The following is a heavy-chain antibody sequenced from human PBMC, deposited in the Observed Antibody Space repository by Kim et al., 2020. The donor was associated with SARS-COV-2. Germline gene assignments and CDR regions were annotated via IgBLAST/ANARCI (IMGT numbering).Heavy chain of an antibody. CDR1: GFSLSTSGVG. CDR2: IYWDDDK. D-gene: IGHD2-15*01. J-gene: IGHJ4*02. Sequence: SGPTLVNPTQTLTLTCTFSGFSLSTSGVGVGWIRQPPGKALEWLALIYWDDDKRYTPSLKSRLTITRDTSKNQVVLTVTNLDPVDTATYYCVHSGRGSWKKYYFEYWGQGTLVTVSS. V-gene: IGHV2-5*02. CDR3: VHSGRGSWKKYYFEY.